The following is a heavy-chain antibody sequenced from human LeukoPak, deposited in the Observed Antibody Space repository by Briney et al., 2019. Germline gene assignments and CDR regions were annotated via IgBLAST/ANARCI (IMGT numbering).Heavy chain of an antibody. D-gene: IGHD1-26*01. Sequence: SETLSLTCTVSGGSISSYYWSWIRQPAGKGLEWIGRIYTSGSTNYNPSLKSRVTMSVDTSKNQFSLKLSSVTAADTAVYYCARGQVVGATTFYYYYMDVWGKGTTVTVSS. CDR1: GGSISSYY. J-gene: IGHJ6*03. V-gene: IGHV4-4*07. CDR2: IYTSGST. CDR3: ARGQVVGATTFYYYYMDV.